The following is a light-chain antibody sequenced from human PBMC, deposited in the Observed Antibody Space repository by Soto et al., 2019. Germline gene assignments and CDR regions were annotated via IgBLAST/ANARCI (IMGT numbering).Light chain of an antibody. CDR2: TTS. V-gene: IGKV1D-16*01. CDR3: QQYANYPLT. Sequence: DLEMTQSPSSLSVSVGDRVSITCRASHPINKWLAWYQQKPNQAPRSLIYTTSIRQSGVPSRFSGSGSGTDFTLTITSLQPEDFATYFCQQYANYPLTFGQGTRLDI. J-gene: IGKJ5*01. CDR1: HPINKW.